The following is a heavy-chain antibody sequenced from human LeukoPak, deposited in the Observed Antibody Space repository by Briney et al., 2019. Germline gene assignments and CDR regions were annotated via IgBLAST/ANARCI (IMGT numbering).Heavy chain of an antibody. Sequence: GGSLRLSCAASGFTFSSYVMSWVRQAPGKGLEWVSTISGSGSSTYYAAPVKGRFTISRDNSKNTLDLQMNSLRAEDTAVYYCAKDRHGYTYCLFDYWGQGTLVTVSP. J-gene: IGHJ4*02. CDR1: GFTFSSYV. D-gene: IGHD5-24*01. CDR3: AKDRHGYTYCLFDY. CDR2: ISGSGSST. V-gene: IGHV3-23*01.